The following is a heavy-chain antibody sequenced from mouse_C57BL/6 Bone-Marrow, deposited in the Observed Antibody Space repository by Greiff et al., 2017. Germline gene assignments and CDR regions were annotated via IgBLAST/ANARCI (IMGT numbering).Heavy chain of an antibody. J-gene: IGHJ1*03. CDR3: ARPYYSNYWYFDV. V-gene: IGHV1-55*01. CDR2: IYPGSGST. D-gene: IGHD2-5*01. Sequence: VQLQQPGAELVKPGASVKMSCKASGYTFTSYWITWVKQRPGQGLEWIGDIYPGSGSTNYNEKFKSKATLAVDTSSSTAYMQRSSLTSEDSAVYYGARPYYSNYWYFDVWGTGTTVTVSS. CDR1: GYTFTSYW.